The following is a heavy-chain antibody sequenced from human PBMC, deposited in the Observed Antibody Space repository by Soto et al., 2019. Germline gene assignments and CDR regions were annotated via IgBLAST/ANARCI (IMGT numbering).Heavy chain of an antibody. CDR2: ISYDGSNK. V-gene: IGHV3-30-3*01. J-gene: IGHJ4*02. CDR1: GFTFSSYA. Sequence: QVQLVESGGGVVQPGRSLRLSCAASGFTFSSYAMHWVRQAPGKGLEWEAVISYDGSNKYYADSVKGQFTNHRDNSKNTLYLQMNSLTAEDTAVYYCARIGGTAMGTPDYWGQGTLVTVSS. CDR3: ARIGGTAMGTPDY. D-gene: IGHD5-18*01.